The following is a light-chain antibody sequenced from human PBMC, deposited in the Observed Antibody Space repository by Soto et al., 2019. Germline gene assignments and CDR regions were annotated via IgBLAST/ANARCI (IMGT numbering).Light chain of an antibody. V-gene: IGKV3-11*01. J-gene: IGKJ2*01. CDR1: QSVGTY. CDR3: QQRSNG. Sequence: EIVLTQSPDTLYLSPGERATLSCRASQSVGTYLVWYQQKPGQAPRLLIYGASNRATGIPARFSCSGSGTDFTLTISSLEPEDFAVYYCQQRSNGFGQGTKLEIK. CDR2: GAS.